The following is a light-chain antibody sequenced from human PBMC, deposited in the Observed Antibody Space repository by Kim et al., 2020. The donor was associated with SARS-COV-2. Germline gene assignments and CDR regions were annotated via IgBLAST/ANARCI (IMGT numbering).Light chain of an antibody. CDR1: SGSIASDF. CDR3: QSYDGESEGV. J-gene: IGLJ3*02. V-gene: IGLV6-57*01. CDR2: EYN. Sequence: NFMLTQPHSVSESPGKTVTISCTRSSGSIASDFVQWFQQRPGSSPTIVIYEYNRRPSGVPDRFSGSIDSASNSASLTIAGLKTEDETDYYCQSYDGESEGVFGGGTKVTV.